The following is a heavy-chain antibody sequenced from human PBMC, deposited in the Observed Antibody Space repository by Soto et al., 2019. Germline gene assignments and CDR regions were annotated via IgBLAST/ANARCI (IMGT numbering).Heavy chain of an antibody. D-gene: IGHD6-13*01. CDR3: ASDLAAGNRDY. Sequence: QVQLVQSGAEVKKPGASVKVSCKASGYTFTSYGISWVRQAPGQGLEWMGWISAYNGNTNYAQKLQGRVTMTTDTAASTAYMALRTRRSDDTAVYYCASDLAAGNRDYWGQGTLVTVSS. CDR1: GYTFTSYG. J-gene: IGHJ4*02. V-gene: IGHV1-18*01. CDR2: ISAYNGNT.